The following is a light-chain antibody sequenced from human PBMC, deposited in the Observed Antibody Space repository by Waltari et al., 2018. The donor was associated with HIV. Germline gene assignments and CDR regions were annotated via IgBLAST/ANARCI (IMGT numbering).Light chain of an antibody. Sequence: QSVLTQPPSVSAAPGQRVTISCSGSSSNIGSNDVSWYQQLPGTAPKLLIFDNYKRPSGIPDRFSGSKSGTSATLGITGLQTGDEADYYCGTWGSGLSAVVFGGGTKLTVL. CDR1: SSNIGSND. CDR2: DNY. CDR3: GTWGSGLSAVV. J-gene: IGLJ3*02. V-gene: IGLV1-51*01.